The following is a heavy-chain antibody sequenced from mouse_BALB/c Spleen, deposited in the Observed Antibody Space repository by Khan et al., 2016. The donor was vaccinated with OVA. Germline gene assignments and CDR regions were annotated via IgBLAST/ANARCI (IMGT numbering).Heavy chain of an antibody. Sequence: VQLKQSGAELVKPGASVKLSCKASGYTFTSYYMYWVKQRPGQGLEWIGEINPNNGGTNFNEKFKSKATLTVDKSSSTAYMQLNNLTSEDSAVYYCTRSGYGSFAYWGQGTLVTVSA. J-gene: IGHJ3*01. D-gene: IGHD2-2*01. CDR3: TRSGYGSFAY. V-gene: IGHV1S81*02. CDR1: GYTFTSYY. CDR2: INPNNGGT.